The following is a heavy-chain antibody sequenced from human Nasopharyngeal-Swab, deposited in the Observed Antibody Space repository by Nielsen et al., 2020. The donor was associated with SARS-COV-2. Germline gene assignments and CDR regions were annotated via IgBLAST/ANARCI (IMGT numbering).Heavy chain of an antibody. J-gene: IGHJ4*02. CDR1: GFTVSSNY. CDR3: AREKWELGGFDY. CDR2: IYSGGST. Sequence: GESLKISCAASGFTVSSNYMSWVRQAPGKGLEWVSVIYSGGSTYYADSVKGRFTISRDNSKNTLYLQMNSLRAEDTAVYYCAREKWELGGFDYWGQGTLVTVSS. D-gene: IGHD1-26*01. V-gene: IGHV3-66*01.